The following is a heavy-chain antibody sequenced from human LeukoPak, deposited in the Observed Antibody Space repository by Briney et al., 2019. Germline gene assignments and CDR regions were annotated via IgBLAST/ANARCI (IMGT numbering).Heavy chain of an antibody. CDR3: ARDRYCISDSCYGGFGELFLY. D-gene: IGHD3-10*01. V-gene: IGHV3-30*04. Sequence: GGSLRLSCAASGFTFSSYAMHWVRQAPGKGLEWVAVISYDGSNKYYADSVKGRFTISRDNSKNTLYLQMNSLRAEDTAVYYCARDRYCISDSCYGGFGELFLYWGQGTLVTVSS. J-gene: IGHJ4*02. CDR2: ISYDGSNK. CDR1: GFTFSSYA.